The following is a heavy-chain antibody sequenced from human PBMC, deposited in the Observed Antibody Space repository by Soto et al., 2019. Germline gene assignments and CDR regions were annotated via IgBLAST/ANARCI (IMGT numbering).Heavy chain of an antibody. Sequence: SETLSLTCAVYGGSFSGYYWSWIRQPPGKGLEWIGEINHSGSTNYNPSLKSRVTISVDTSKNQFSLKLSSVTAADTAVYYCARRSATGTTTRGNWFDPWGQGTLVTVSS. CDR1: GGSFSGYY. CDR2: INHSGST. CDR3: ARRSATGTTTRGNWFDP. D-gene: IGHD1-1*01. J-gene: IGHJ5*02. V-gene: IGHV4-34*01.